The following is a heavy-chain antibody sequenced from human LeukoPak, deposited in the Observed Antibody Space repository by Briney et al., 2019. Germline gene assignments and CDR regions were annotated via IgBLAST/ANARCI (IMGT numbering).Heavy chain of an antibody. D-gene: IGHD4-17*01. CDR2: ISSSSSYI. Sequence: GGSLRLSCAASGFTFSNYNMNWVRQAPGKGLEWVSSISSSSSYIYYADSVMGRFTISRDNSQKTLYLQMNSLRAEDTAIYYCVRETEAYGEWGQGTLVTVSS. J-gene: IGHJ4*02. CDR1: GFTFSNYN. CDR3: VRETEAYGE. V-gene: IGHV3-21*01.